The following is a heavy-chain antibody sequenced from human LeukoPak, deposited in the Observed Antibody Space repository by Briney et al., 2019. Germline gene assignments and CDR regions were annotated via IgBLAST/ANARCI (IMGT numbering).Heavy chain of an antibody. CDR3: ARESGFYASGSRY. Sequence: ASVKVSCKASGYTFTSYDINWVRQATGQGLEWMGWMNPNSGNTGYAQKFQGRVTMTRSTSINTAYMELSSLSSEDTAIYYCARESGFYASGSRYWGQGTLVTVSS. D-gene: IGHD3-10*01. J-gene: IGHJ4*02. CDR1: GYTFTSYD. CDR2: MNPNSGNT. V-gene: IGHV1-8*01.